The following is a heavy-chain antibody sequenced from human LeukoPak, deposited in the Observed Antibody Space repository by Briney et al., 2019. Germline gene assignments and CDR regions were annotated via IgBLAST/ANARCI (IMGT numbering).Heavy chain of an antibody. D-gene: IGHD2-2*01. CDR3: ARDQVVPAAMDYYYGMDV. J-gene: IGHJ6*02. CDR2: INPNSGGT. CDR1: GYTFTGYY. Sequence: ASVKVSCKASGYTFTGYYMHWVRQAPGQGLEWMGWINPNSGGTNYAQKFQGRVTMTRDTSISTAYMELSRLRSDDTAVYYCARDQVVPAAMDYYYGMDVWGQGTTVTVSS. V-gene: IGHV1-2*02.